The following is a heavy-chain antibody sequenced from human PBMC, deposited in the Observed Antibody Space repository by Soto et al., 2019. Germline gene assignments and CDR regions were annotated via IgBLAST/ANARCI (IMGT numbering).Heavy chain of an antibody. D-gene: IGHD3-10*01. V-gene: IGHV4-39*01. J-gene: IGHJ6*02. CDR3: ARLGGFDENYYGSGSYYPGYYYYGMDV. CDR2: IYYSGST. CDR1: GGSISSSSYY. Sequence: PSETLSLTCTVSGGSISSSSYYWGWIRQPPGKGLEWIGSIYYSGSTYYNPSLKSRVTISVDTSKNQFSLKLSSVTAADTAVYYYARLGGFDENYYGSGSYYPGYYYYGMDVWGQGTTVTVSS.